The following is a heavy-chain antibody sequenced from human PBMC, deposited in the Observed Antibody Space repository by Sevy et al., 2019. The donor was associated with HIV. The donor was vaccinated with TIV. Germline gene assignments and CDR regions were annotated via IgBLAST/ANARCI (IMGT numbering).Heavy chain of an antibody. J-gene: IGHJ6*02. CDR3: ARTFQEYYYGVDV. CDR1: GDSISGYY. Sequence: SETLSLTCTVSGDSISGYYWSWIRQPPGEGLEWIGYIYYSGRTDYSPSLKSRVTISEDTSKNQFSLKLSSVTAADTAMYYCARTFQEYYYGVDVWGQGTTVTVSS. V-gene: IGHV4-59*01. CDR2: IYYSGRT. D-gene: IGHD3-3*02.